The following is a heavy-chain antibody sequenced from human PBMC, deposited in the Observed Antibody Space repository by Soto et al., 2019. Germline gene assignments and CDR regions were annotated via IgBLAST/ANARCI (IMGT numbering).Heavy chain of an antibody. CDR1: GGSINRSPYY. CDR2: IYETGRT. Sequence: SETLSLTCSVSGGSINRSPYYWDWIRQSPGKGLEWIGSIYETGRTNHNPLLKSRVTMTVDTSRNQFSLKLSSVTAADTAVYYCARRVCSGGSCLYYFDYWGQGTLVTVSS. CDR3: ARRVCSGGSCLYYFDY. V-gene: IGHV4-39*07. D-gene: IGHD2-15*01. J-gene: IGHJ4*02.